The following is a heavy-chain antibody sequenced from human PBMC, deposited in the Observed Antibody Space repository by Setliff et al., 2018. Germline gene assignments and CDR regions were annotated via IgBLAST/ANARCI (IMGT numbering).Heavy chain of an antibody. Sequence: KTSETLSLTCSLHRVTFSGYYWAWIRQVPGKGLEWIGEITYDGETNYNSSLKSRVSISVDTSKNQFSLNLNSVTAADTAVYYCARRGYYYGWGDSNAFDIWGQGTMVTVSS. J-gene: IGHJ3*02. V-gene: IGHV4-34*01. CDR3: ARRGYYYGWGDSNAFDI. CDR2: ITYDGET. CDR1: RVTFSGYY. D-gene: IGHD3-10*01.